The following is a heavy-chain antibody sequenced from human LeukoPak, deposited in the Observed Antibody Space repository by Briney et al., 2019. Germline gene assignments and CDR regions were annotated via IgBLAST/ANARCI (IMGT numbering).Heavy chain of an antibody. D-gene: IGHD1-1*01. J-gene: IGHJ4*02. V-gene: IGHV3-30*02. CDR1: GFTFSSDA. CDR2: ILSDGSKT. Sequence: GGSLRLSCAASGFTFSSDAMHWVRQAPGKGLEWVAIILSDGSKTYYPDSVRGRFTISRDNSKNTLYLQMNSLRDEDTAVYYCVRDYDWAFDYWGQGTLVTVSS. CDR3: VRDYDWAFDY.